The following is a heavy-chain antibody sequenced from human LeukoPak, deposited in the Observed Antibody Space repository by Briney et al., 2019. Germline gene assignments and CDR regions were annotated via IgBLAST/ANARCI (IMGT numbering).Heavy chain of an antibody. CDR3: ARGFWSGYSDY. D-gene: IGHD3-3*01. Sequence: GGSLRLSCAASGFIFSSYSMNWVRQAPGKGLEWVSYISSSGSTIYYADSVKGRFTISRDNAKNSLYLQMNSLRAEDTAVYYCARGFWSGYSDYWGQGTLVTVSS. CDR1: GFIFSSYS. J-gene: IGHJ4*02. V-gene: IGHV3-48*04. CDR2: ISSSGSTI.